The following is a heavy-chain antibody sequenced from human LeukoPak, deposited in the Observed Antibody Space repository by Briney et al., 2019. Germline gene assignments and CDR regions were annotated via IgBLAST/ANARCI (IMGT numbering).Heavy chain of an antibody. Sequence: SETLSLTCTVSGGSISSSSYYWGWIRQPPGKGLVWIGSIYYSGSTYYNPSLKSRVTISVDTSKNQFSLKLSSVTAADTAVYYCARSSGYSSSGGLNWFDTWGQGTLVTVSS. V-gene: IGHV4-39*01. D-gene: IGHD6-13*01. CDR3: ARSSGYSSSGGLNWFDT. CDR2: IYYSGST. J-gene: IGHJ5*02. CDR1: GGSISSSSYY.